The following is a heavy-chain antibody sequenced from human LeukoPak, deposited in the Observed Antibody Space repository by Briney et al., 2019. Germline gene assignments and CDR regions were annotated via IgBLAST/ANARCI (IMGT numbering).Heavy chain of an antibody. CDR1: GFTFSSYA. Sequence: SGGSLRLSCAASGFTFSSYAMSWVRQAPGKGLEWVSAISGSGGSTYYADSVKGRFTISRDNSKNTLYLQMNSLRAEDTAVYYCAKDGSGDFWSGWLTYYFDYWGQGTLVTVSS. J-gene: IGHJ4*02. CDR2: ISGSGGST. D-gene: IGHD3-3*01. V-gene: IGHV3-23*01. CDR3: AKDGSGDFWSGWLTYYFDY.